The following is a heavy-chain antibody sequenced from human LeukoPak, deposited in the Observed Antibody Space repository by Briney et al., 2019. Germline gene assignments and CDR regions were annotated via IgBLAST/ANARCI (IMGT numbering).Heavy chain of an antibody. Sequence: ASVKVSCKASGYTFTGYYMHWVRQAPGQGLEWMGWINPNSGGTNYAQKLQGRVTMTTDTSTSTAYMELRSLRSDDTAVYYCATGREYYYDSSGYSPMFDYWGQGTLVTVSS. CDR3: ATGREYYYDSSGYSPMFDY. CDR2: INPNSGGT. D-gene: IGHD3-22*01. V-gene: IGHV1-2*02. CDR1: GYTFTGYY. J-gene: IGHJ4*02.